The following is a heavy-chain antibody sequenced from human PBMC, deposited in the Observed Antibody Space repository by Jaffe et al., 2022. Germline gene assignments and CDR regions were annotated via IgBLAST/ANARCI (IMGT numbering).Heavy chain of an antibody. V-gene: IGHV3-66*02. CDR2: IYSGGST. Sequence: EVQLVESGGGLVQPGGSLRLSCAASGFTVSSNYMSWVRQAPGKGLEWVSVIYSGGSTYYADSVKGRFTISRDNSKNTLYLQMNSLRAEDTAVYYCASAVTYYYDSSGYYLGDLYYFDYWGQGTLVTVSS. D-gene: IGHD3-22*01. J-gene: IGHJ4*02. CDR3: ASAVTYYYDSSGYYLGDLYYFDY. CDR1: GFTVSSNY.